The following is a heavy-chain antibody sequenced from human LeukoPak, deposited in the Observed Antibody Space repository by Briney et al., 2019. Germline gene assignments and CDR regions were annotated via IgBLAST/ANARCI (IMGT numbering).Heavy chain of an antibody. J-gene: IGHJ5*02. D-gene: IGHD2-8*01. Sequence: ASVKVSCTASGYTFTGYYMHWVRQAPGQGLEWMGWINPNSGGTNYAQTFQGRVTMTRDTSISTAYMELSRLRSDDTAVYYCARDLGLIVLMVYATLDPWGQGTLVTVSS. CDR2: INPNSGGT. CDR1: GYTFTGYY. V-gene: IGHV1-2*02. CDR3: ARDLGLIVLMVYATLDP.